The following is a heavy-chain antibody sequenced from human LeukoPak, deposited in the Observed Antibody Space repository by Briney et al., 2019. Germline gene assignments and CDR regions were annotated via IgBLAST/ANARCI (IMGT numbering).Heavy chain of an antibody. CDR3: ARARLPNNWFDP. Sequence: GGSLRLSFAASGFTVSSNYMTWVRQAPGRGLEWVANIKQDGSEKYYVDSVKGRFTISRDNAKSSLYLQMNSLRDEDTAVYYCARARLPNNWFDPWGQGTLVTVSS. V-gene: IGHV3-7*01. D-gene: IGHD4-11*01. CDR2: IKQDGSEK. J-gene: IGHJ5*02. CDR1: GFTVSSNY.